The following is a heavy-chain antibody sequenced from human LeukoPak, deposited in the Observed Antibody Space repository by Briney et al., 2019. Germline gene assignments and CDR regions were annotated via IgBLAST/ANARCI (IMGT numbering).Heavy chain of an antibody. J-gene: IGHJ4*02. D-gene: IGHD6-19*01. CDR3: ARDSSSSSGEEWGDY. CDR1: GGTFSSYA. V-gene: IGHV1-69*01. Sequence: ASVKVSCKASGGTFSSYAISWVRPAPGQGLEWMGGIIPIFGTANYAQKFQGRVTITADESTSTAYMELSSLRSEDTAVYYCARDSSSSSGEEWGDYWGQGTLVTVSS. CDR2: IIPIFGTA.